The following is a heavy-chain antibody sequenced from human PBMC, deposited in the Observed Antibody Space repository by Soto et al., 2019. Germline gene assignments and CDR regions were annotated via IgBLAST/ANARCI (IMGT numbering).Heavy chain of an antibody. D-gene: IGHD1-1*01. V-gene: IGHV1-69*13. CDR2: IIPVFGTA. CDR3: ARGWNDFPH. J-gene: IGHJ1*01. CDR1: GGTLSSYA. Sequence: SVKVSCKASGGTLSSYAISWVRQAPGQGLECMGGIIPVFGTANYAQKFQGRVTINADESTSTVYMELSSLRSEDTAVYYCARGWNDFPHWGQGTLVTVSS.